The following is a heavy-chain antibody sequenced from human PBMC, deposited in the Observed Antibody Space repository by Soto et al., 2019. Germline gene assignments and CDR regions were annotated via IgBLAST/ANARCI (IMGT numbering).Heavy chain of an antibody. J-gene: IGHJ5*02. V-gene: IGHV1-8*01. CDR1: GYTFTSYD. CDR2: MNPNSGNT. CDR3: ARGLRFLEWLLMGTRTDNWFDP. Sequence: ASVKVSCKASGYTFTSYDINWVRQATGQGLEWMGWMNPNSGNTGYAQKFQGRVTMTRNTSISTAYMELSSLRSEDTAVYYCARGLRFLEWLLMGTRTDNWFDPWGQGTLVTVSS. D-gene: IGHD3-3*01.